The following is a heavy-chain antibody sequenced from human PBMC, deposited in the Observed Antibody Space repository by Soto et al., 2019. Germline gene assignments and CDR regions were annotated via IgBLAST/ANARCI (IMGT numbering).Heavy chain of an antibody. J-gene: IGHJ6*02. D-gene: IGHD1-7*01. V-gene: IGHV5-51*01. Sequence: GESLKISCKGSGYSFTSYWIGWVRQMPGKGLEWMGIIYPGDSDTRYSPSFQGQVTISADKSISTAYLQWSSLKASDTAMYYCARQRPLTGTTGYGMDVWGQGTTVTVSS. CDR3: ARQRPLTGTTGYGMDV. CDR2: IYPGDSDT. CDR1: GYSFTSYW.